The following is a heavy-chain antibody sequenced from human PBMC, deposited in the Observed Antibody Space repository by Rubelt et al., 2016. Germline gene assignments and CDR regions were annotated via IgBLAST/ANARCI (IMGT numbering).Heavy chain of an antibody. J-gene: IGHJ6*02. D-gene: IGHD1-7*01. V-gene: IGHV3-30*04. CDR3: ARTGTTSFPEEYYYGMDV. CDR2: ISYDGSNK. CDR1: GFTFSSYA. Sequence: GGGVVQPGRSLRLSCAASGFTFSSYAMHWVRQAPGKGLEWVAVISYDGSNKYYADSVKGRFTISRDNSKNTLYLQMNSLRAEDTAVYYCARTGTTSFPEEYYYGMDVWGQGTTVTVSS.